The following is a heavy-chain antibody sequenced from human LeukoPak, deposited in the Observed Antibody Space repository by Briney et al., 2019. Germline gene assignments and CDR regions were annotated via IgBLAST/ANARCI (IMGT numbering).Heavy chain of an antibody. D-gene: IGHD6-6*01. CDR1: GFTFSSYE. Sequence: PGGSLRLSCAASGFTFSSYEMNWVRQAPGKGLEWVSSISSRSAYTYYADSVRGRFTISRDNAKNSLYLQMNSLRAEDTAVYYCARDWSYGSSSFNPFDYWGQGTLVTVSS. CDR2: ISSRSAYT. CDR3: ARDWSYGSSSFNPFDY. V-gene: IGHV3-21*03. J-gene: IGHJ4*02.